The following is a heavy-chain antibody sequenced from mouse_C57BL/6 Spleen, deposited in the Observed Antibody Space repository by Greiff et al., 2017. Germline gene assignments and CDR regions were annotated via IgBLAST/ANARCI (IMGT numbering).Heavy chain of an antibody. CDR2: IVPEDGDT. CDR3: TTAYYGSSFDD. V-gene: IGHV14-1*01. J-gene: IGHJ2*01. Sequence: EVQLQQSGAELVRPGASVKLSCTASGFNIKDYYMHWVKPRPEQGLEWIGRIVPEDGDTEYAPKFQGKATVTADTSSNTAYLQLSSLTSEDTAVYYCTTAYYGSSFDDWGQGTTLTVSS. CDR1: GFNIKDYY. D-gene: IGHD1-1*01.